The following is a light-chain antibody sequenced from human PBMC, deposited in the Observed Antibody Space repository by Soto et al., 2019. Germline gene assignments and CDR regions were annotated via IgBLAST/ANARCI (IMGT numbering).Light chain of an antibody. V-gene: IGKV3-11*01. CDR1: QDISTY. CDR2: DTF. Sequence: IVLTQAPASLSLSPGERATLSCRASQDISTYLAWYQQKPGQAPRLFIYDTFNRASDVPSRFSGSWSGTGFTRTINNVAPEDSAIYYCQQRSTLPLTFGGGTKLEIK. J-gene: IGKJ4*01. CDR3: QQRSTLPLT.